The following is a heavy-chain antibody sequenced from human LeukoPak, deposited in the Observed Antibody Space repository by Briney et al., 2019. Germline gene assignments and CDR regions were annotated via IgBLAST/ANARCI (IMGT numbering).Heavy chain of an antibody. CDR2: IYSDGST. D-gene: IGHD1-26*01. Sequence: GGSLRLSCAASGFIVSGDFMSWVRQAPGKGLEWVSVIYSDGSTYYADSVKGRFTISRDNSKNTLDLQMTGLRAEDTAVYYCARERGRGRDSPWFDYWGQGTLVTVST. CDR3: ARERGRGRDSPWFDY. CDR1: GFIVSGDF. J-gene: IGHJ4*02. V-gene: IGHV3-53*01.